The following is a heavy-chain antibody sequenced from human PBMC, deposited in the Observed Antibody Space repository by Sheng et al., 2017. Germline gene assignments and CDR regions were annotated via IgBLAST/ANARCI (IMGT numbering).Heavy chain of an antibody. CDR3: ATDSSAWWRFDY. CDR2: IYHSGTT. V-gene: IGHV4-38-2*02. Sequence: QVQLQESGPVLVKSSXTLSLTCTVSGYSISSGYYWGWFRQPPGKGLEWIGTIYHSGTTYYNPSLKSRVTISVDTSKNQFSLNLSSVTAADTAVYYXATDSSAWWRFDYWGQGTAGHLLL. J-gene: IGHJ4*02. CDR1: GYSISSGYY. D-gene: IGHD6-19*01.